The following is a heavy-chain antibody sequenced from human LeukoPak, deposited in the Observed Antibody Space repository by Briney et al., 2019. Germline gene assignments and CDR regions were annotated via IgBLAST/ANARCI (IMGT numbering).Heavy chain of an antibody. CDR1: GGSISSHY. CDR2: IYYSGST. V-gene: IGHV4-59*11. Sequence: SETLSLTCTVSGGSISSHYWSWIRQPPGKGLEWIGYIYYSGSTNYNPSLKSRVTISVDTSKNQFSLKLSSVTAADTAVYYCARERGDSSGYYYGYYYYYMDVWGKGPRSPSP. J-gene: IGHJ6*03. CDR3: ARERGDSSGYYYGYYYYYMDV. D-gene: IGHD3-22*01.